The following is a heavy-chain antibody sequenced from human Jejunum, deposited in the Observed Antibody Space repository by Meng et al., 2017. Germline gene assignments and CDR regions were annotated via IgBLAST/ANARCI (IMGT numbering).Heavy chain of an antibody. V-gene: IGHV4-39*07. D-gene: IGHD6-19*01. CDR1: GASISSSSWY. CDR3: ARGPWDSSGWPEYFQH. CDR2: IYYSENT. Sequence: QRQLQESGPGLVKPSEILSLTCSVSGASISSSSWYWGWIRQPPGKGLEWIGSIYYSENTYYHPSLKSRVTISVDTSKNQFSLKLSSVTAADTAVYYCARGPWDSSGWPEYFQHWGQGTLVTVSS. J-gene: IGHJ1*01.